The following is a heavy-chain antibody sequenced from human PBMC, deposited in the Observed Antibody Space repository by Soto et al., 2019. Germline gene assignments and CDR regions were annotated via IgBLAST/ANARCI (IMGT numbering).Heavy chain of an antibody. J-gene: IGHJ1*01. CDR2: INPNSGGT. Sequence: QVQLVQSGPEVKKPGASVKVSCKASGYTFTGYYIHWVRQAPGQGLEWMGWINPNSGGTNSAQKFEGRVTMTRDTSISTAYMELSRLRSDDTAVYYCARDGGDYGDSEYFQHWGQGTLVTVSS. V-gene: IGHV1-2*02. CDR1: GYTFTGYY. D-gene: IGHD4-17*01. CDR3: ARDGGDYGDSEYFQH.